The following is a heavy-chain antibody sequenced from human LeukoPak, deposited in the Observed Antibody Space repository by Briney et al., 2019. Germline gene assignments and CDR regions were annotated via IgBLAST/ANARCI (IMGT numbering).Heavy chain of an antibody. CDR3: ARLEGGYWFDY. D-gene: IGHD6-25*01. CDR1: GYSITGGYY. Sequence: SETLSLTCAVSGYSITGGYYWGWIRQPPGKGLEWIGSAYHGGKTYYNPSLKSRVSILIDTSKDQFSLRLTSLTATGTAVYYCARLEGGYWFDYWGRGTLVTVSS. J-gene: IGHJ4*02. CDR2: AYHGGKT. V-gene: IGHV4-38-2*01.